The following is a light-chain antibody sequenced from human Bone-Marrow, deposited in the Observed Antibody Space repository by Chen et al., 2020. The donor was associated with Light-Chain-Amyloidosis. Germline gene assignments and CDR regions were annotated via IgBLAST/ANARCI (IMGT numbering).Light chain of an antibody. CDR2: DDS. V-gene: IGLV3-21*02. CDR3: QVWDRSSDRPV. Sequence: SYVLTQPSSVSVAPGQTATIACGGNNIGSTSVPWYQQTPGQAPLLVVYDDSARPSGIPERLSGSYSGNTATLTISRVEAGDEADYYCQVWDRSSDRPVFGGGTKLTVL. J-gene: IGLJ3*02. CDR1: NIGSTS.